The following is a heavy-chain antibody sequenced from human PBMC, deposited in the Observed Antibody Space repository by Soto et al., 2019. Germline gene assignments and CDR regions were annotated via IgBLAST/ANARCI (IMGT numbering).Heavy chain of an antibody. CDR1: GGSISSSSYY. D-gene: IGHD5-18*01. Sequence: PSETLSLTCTVSGGSISSSSYYWSWIRQPPGKGLEWIGYIYYSGSTNYNPSLKSRVTISVDTSKNQFSLKLSSVTAADTAVYYCARDNGYSYGYTLDHWGQGTLVTSPQ. J-gene: IGHJ4*02. V-gene: IGHV4-61*01. CDR3: ARDNGYSYGYTLDH. CDR2: IYYSGST.